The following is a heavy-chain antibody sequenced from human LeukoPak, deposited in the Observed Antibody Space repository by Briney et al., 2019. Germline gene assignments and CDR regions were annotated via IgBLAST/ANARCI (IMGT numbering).Heavy chain of an antibody. V-gene: IGHV3-48*01. Sequence: PGGSLRLSCAASGFTFSSYSMNWVRQAPGKGLEWVSYISSSSTIYYADSVKGRFTISRDNAKNSLYLQMNSLRAEDTAVYYCARDSGDIYRYYYYMDVWGKGTTVTVSS. D-gene: IGHD6-25*01. CDR3: ARDSGDIYRYYYYMDV. J-gene: IGHJ6*03. CDR2: ISSSSTI. CDR1: GFTFSSYS.